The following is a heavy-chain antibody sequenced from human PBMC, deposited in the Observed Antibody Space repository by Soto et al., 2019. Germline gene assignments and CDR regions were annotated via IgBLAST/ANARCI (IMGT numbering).Heavy chain of an antibody. CDR2: ISLYHHIT. V-gene: IGHV1-46*01. CDR3: ARELYSCGGDCPYYMDY. CDR1: GYPFTDYV. J-gene: IGHJ4*02. Sequence: ASVKVSCKTSGYPFTDYVIHWVRQAPGQGLEWMGIISLYHHITSDAQNVQGRLTATADTSTTTIYMALSSLTSEDSAVYWCARELYSCGGDCPYYMDYWGQGTLVTVST. D-gene: IGHD2-21*02.